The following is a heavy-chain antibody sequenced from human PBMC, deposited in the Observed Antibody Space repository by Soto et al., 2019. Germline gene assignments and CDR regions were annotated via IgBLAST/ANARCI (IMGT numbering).Heavy chain of an antibody. CDR1: RGSIDNGGCY. V-gene: IGHV4-30-4*01. J-gene: IGHJ4*02. CDR3: ARGSTTEKVDS. Sequence: SVTLCLTCSVSRGSIDNGGCYWSWIRQCPGKGREWIGHMHNSGSPYNNRSLNSRVTRSADTSMNQLSLALTSVTAADTAMYDCARGSTTEKVDSWGQGILVTVSS. CDR2: MHNSGSP.